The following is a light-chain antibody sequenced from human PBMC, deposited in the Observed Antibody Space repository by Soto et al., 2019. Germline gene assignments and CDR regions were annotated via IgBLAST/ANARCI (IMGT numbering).Light chain of an antibody. V-gene: IGKV1-39*01. CDR1: QSISSY. J-gene: IGKJ2*01. CDR2: AAS. Sequence: DIQMTQSPSSLSASVGDRVTITYRASQSISSYLHWYQQKPGKAPKLLIYAASSLQSGVPSRFSGSGSGTDFTRTIISLQPEDFATYYCQPSYSTPFTFGPGTKLEIK. CDR3: QPSYSTPFT.